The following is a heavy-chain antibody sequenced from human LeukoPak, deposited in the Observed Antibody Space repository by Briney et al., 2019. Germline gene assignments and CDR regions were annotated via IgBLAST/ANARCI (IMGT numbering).Heavy chain of an antibody. V-gene: IGHV4-39*01. J-gene: IGHJ4*02. Sequence: PSETLSLTCTVSGGSISSSNYYWGWIRQPPGKGLEWIGSIYYSGSTYYNPSLKSRVTISVDTSKNQFSLKLSSVTAADTAVYYCARQVSGSSEMDYWGQGTLVTVSS. CDR1: GGSISSSNYY. CDR3: ARQVSGSSEMDY. D-gene: IGHD1-26*01. CDR2: IYYSGST.